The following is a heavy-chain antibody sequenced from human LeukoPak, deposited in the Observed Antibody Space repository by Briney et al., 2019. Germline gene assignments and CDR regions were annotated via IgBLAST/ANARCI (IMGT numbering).Heavy chain of an antibody. D-gene: IGHD3-10*01. CDR2: LFNNGST. J-gene: IGHJ4*01. CDR3: ARNNSMVRGALDY. Sequence: PSETLSLTCSVSGGSMSSSSYYYYWGWIRRPPGKGLEWIGSLFNNGSTYYNPSLKSPLTMSVDTSKNQFSMRLTSVTAADTAVYYCARNNSMVRGALDYWGQGILVTVSS. CDR1: GGSMSSSSYYYY. V-gene: IGHV4-39*01.